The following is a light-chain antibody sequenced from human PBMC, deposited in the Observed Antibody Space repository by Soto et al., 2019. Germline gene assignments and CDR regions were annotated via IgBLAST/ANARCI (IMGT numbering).Light chain of an antibody. CDR3: QQYHSFSFT. V-gene: IGKV1-5*01. J-gene: IGKJ2*01. CDR1: QSITYW. CDR2: DVF. Sequence: DIQMTQSPSSLSASVGDRVTITCRASQSITYWLAWYQQKPGRAPKLLIYDVFNLQSGVPSRFSGSGSGTEFTLTISSLQPDDSATYYCQQYHSFSFTFGQGXXLEIK.